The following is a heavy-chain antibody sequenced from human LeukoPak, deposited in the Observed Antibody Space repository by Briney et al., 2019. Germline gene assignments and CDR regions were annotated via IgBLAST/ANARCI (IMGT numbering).Heavy chain of an antibody. D-gene: IGHD6-6*01. Sequence: GASVKVSCKTSGYRFSGYYMHWVRQAPGQGLEWMGWINPNSGATNYAQNFQGWVTMTRDTSTSTVYMELSSLRSEDTAVYYCARGLACSSSSPGCWYFDLWGRGTLVTVSS. V-gene: IGHV1-2*04. CDR1: GYRFSGYY. CDR2: INPNSGAT. CDR3: ARGLACSSSSPGCWYFDL. J-gene: IGHJ2*01.